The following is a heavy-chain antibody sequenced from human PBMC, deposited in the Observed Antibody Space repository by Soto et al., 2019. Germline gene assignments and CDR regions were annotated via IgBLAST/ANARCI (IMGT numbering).Heavy chain of an antibody. Sequence: EVQLVESGGGLVKPGGSLRLSCAASGFTFSSYSMNWVRQAPGKGLEWVSSISSSSSYIYYADSVKGRFTISRDNAKNSLYLQMNSLRAEDTAVYYCARDIAVAATGDYWGQGTLVTVSS. CDR1: GFTFSSYS. J-gene: IGHJ4*02. D-gene: IGHD6-19*01. CDR2: ISSSSSYI. V-gene: IGHV3-21*01. CDR3: ARDIAVAATGDY.